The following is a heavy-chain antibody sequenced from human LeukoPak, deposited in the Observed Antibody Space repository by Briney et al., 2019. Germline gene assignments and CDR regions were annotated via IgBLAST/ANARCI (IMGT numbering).Heavy chain of an antibody. J-gene: IGHJ4*02. CDR2: IIPILGIA. D-gene: IGHD3-10*01. V-gene: IGHV1-69*04. Sequence: SVKVSCKASGGTFSSYAISWVRQAPGQGLEWMGRIIPILGIANYAQKFQGRVTITADKSTSTAYMEPSSLRSEDTAVYYCARDASGGSGSYYNEDYFDYWGQGTLVTVSS. CDR1: GGTFSSYA. CDR3: ARDASGGSGSYYNEDYFDY.